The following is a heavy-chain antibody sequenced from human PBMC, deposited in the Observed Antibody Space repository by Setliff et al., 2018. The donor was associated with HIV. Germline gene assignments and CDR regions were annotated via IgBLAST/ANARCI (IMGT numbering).Heavy chain of an antibody. CDR2: IYYSGTT. CDR3: ARNYDSVGYYYVDY. V-gene: IGHV4-38-2*01. CDR1: GYAISSGYN. Sequence: SETLSLTCAVSGYAISSGYNWGWIRQPPGKGLEWIGSIYYSGTTYYNPSLKSRVTISVDTSKNQFSLRLNSVTAADTAVYYCARNYDSVGYYYVDYWGQGTLVTVSS. D-gene: IGHD3-22*01. J-gene: IGHJ4*02.